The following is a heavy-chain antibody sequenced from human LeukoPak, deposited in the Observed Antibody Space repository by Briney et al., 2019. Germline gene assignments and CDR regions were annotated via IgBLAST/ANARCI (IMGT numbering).Heavy chain of an antibody. V-gene: IGHV5-51*01. Sequence: YPGDSDATYSPSFQGQVTISADKSITTAYLQWSSLKASDTAMYYCARQGYYDSGAPALDYWGQGTLVTVSS. J-gene: IGHJ4*02. CDR2: YPGDSDA. CDR3: ARQGYYDSGAPALDY. D-gene: IGHD3-10*01.